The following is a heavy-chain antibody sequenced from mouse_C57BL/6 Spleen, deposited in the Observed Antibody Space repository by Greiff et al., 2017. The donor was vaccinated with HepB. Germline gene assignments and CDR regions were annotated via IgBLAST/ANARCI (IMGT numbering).Heavy chain of an antibody. CDR3: ARDKGNWMDY. CDR2: ISDGGSYT. CDR1: GFTFSSYA. V-gene: IGHV5-4*01. Sequence: EVKLVESGGGLVKPGGSLKLSCAASGFTFSSYAMSWVRQTPEKRLEWVATISDGGSYTYYPDNVKGRFTISRDNAKNNLYLQMSHLKSEDTAMYYCARDKGNWMDYWGQGTSVTVSS. D-gene: IGHD2-1*01. J-gene: IGHJ4*01.